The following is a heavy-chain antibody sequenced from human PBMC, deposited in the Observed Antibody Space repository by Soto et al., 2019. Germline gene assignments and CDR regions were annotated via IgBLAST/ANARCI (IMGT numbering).Heavy chain of an antibody. J-gene: IGHJ4*02. CDR3: ARSPHGTPFFDY. CDR1: GFTFSSYG. D-gene: IGHD2-15*01. V-gene: IGHV3-33*01. CDR2: IWYDGSNK. Sequence: GGSLRLSCAASGFTFSSYGMHWVRQAPGKGLEWVAVIWYDGSNKYYADSVKGRFTISRDNSKNTLYLQMNSLRAEDTAVYYCARSPHGTPFFDYWGQGTLVTVSS.